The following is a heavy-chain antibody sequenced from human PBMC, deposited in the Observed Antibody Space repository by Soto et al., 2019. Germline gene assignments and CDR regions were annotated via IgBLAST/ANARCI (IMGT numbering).Heavy chain of an antibody. J-gene: IGHJ4*02. CDR1: GFTFSSCA. CDR2: ISYDGSNK. D-gene: IGHD3-3*01. Sequence: QVQLVESGGGVVQPGRSLRLSCAASGFTFSSCAMHWVRQAPGKGLEWVALISYDGSNKYYADSVKGRFTISRDNSKNTLDLQMTSLRAEDTAVYYCARDKRDLRFLEWSYYFDYWGQGTLVTVSS. CDR3: ARDKRDLRFLEWSYYFDY. V-gene: IGHV3-30-3*01.